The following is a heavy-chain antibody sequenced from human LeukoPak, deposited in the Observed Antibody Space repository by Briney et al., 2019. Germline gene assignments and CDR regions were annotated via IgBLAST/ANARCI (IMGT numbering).Heavy chain of an antibody. CDR2: IIPTFGTA. V-gene: IGHV1-69*01. CDR1: GGTFSSYA. J-gene: IGHJ6*04. Sequence: SVKVSCKASGGTFSSYAISWVRQAPGQGLEWMGGIIPTFGTANYAQKFQGRVTITADESTSTAYMELSSLRSEDTAVYYCARAHLGGDYDILTGPYSPAGDYGMDVWGKRTTVTVSS. D-gene: IGHD3-9*01. CDR3: ARAHLGGDYDILTGPYSPAGDYGMDV.